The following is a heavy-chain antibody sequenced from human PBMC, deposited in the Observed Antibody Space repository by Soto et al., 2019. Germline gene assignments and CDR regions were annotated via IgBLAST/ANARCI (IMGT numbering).Heavy chain of an antibody. Sequence: GGSLRLSCAASGFTFSSYAMSWVRQAPGKGLEWVSAISGSGGSTYYADSVKGRFTISRDNSKNTLYLQMNSLRAEDTAVYYCAKGPGQWSREYYFDYWGQGTLVTVSS. CDR1: GFTFSSYA. J-gene: IGHJ4*02. D-gene: IGHD6-19*01. CDR3: AKGPGQWSREYYFDY. CDR2: ISGSGGST. V-gene: IGHV3-23*01.